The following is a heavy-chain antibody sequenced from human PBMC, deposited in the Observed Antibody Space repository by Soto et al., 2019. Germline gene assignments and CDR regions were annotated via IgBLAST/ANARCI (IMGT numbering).Heavy chain of an antibody. V-gene: IGHV3-7*01. CDR2: INLDGSEK. Sequence: EVQLVESGGGLVQPGGSLRLSCAASGFTFSTYWMTWVRQAPGKGLEWVAIINLDGSEKYYVDSVKGRFSISRDNVKNSLYLQLNRLRAEYTALYYCARARIDLWGRVTLVTVSS. J-gene: IGHJ2*01. CDR3: ARARIDL. CDR1: GFTFSTYW.